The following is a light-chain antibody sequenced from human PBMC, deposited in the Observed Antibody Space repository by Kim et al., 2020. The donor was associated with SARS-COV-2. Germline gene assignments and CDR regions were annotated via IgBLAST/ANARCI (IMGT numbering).Light chain of an antibody. V-gene: IGKV3-15*01. CDR3: QQYNQWPPYT. J-gene: IGKJ2*01. Sequence: VCPGERATLSCRASQSVSSNLAWYQQKPGQAPRLLIYGASTRATGIPARFSGSGSGTEFTLSISSLQSEDFAVYYCQQYNQWPPYTFGQGTKLEI. CDR2: GAS. CDR1: QSVSSN.